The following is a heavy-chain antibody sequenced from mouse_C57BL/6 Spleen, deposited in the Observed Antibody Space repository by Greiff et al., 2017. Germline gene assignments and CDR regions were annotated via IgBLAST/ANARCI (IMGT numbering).Heavy chain of an antibody. Sequence: EVQLQESGGGLVKPGGSLKLSCAASGFTFSDYGMHWVRQAPEKGLEWVAYISSGSSTIYYADTVKGRFTISRDNAKNTLFLQMTSLRSEDTAMYYCATPHYGSSSLYAMDYWGQGTSVTVSS. CDR3: ATPHYGSSSLYAMDY. D-gene: IGHD1-1*01. V-gene: IGHV5-17*01. CDR1: GFTFSDYG. J-gene: IGHJ4*01. CDR2: ISSGSSTI.